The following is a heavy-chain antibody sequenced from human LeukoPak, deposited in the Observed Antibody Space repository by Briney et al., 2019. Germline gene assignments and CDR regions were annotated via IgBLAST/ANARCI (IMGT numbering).Heavy chain of an antibody. V-gene: IGHV3-30*03. CDR2: ISYDGSNK. D-gene: IGHD5-18*01. Sequence: PGGSLRLSCAASGFTFNSHGMHWVRQAPGKGLEWVAVISYDGSNKYYADSVKGRFTISRDNSKNTLYLQMNSLRPEDTAVYYCAREIGVDTAMAKSQEIDYWGQGTLVTVSS. CDR1: GFTFNSHG. CDR3: AREIGVDTAMAKSQEIDY. J-gene: IGHJ4*02.